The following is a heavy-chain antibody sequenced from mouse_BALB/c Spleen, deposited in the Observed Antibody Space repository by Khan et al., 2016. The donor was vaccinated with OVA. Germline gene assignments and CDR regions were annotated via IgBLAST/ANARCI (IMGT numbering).Heavy chain of an antibody. V-gene: IGHV5-6-3*01. CDR2: IDTNGGST. CDR1: RFTIRSYG. Sequence: VQLVQSGAGIVQPGGSLKRSCTASRFTIRSYGMPSVRQIPDKRLELVASIDTNGGSTDYPDSLKRRFTMTGNNAKNALYMQMRTMEAEDTAMYDCGRSDNWGQGTTLTVSS. CDR3: GRSDN. J-gene: IGHJ2*01.